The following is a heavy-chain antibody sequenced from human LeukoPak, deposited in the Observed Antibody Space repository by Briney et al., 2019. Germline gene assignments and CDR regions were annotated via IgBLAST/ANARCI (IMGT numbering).Heavy chain of an antibody. CDR3: ARVVLRFLEWSPPGY. V-gene: IGHV1-2*02. Sequence: ASVKVSCKASGYTFTGYYMHWVRQAPGQGLEWMGWINPNSGGTNYAQKFQGRVTMTRDTSISTAYMELSRLRSDDTAVYYCARVVLRFLEWSPPGYWGQGTLVTVSS. D-gene: IGHD3-3*01. CDR2: INPNSGGT. J-gene: IGHJ4*02. CDR1: GYTFTGYY.